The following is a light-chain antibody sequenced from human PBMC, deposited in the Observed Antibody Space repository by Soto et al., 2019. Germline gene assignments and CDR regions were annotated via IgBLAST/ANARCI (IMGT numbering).Light chain of an antibody. CDR2: GAS. CDR3: QHYGRSAYT. CDR1: QSVSSNY. V-gene: IGKV3-20*01. Sequence: EIVLTQSPGTLSLSPGERATLSCRASQSVSSNYLAWYHQTPGQAPRLLIYGASSRATGIPDRFSGSGSGTDFTLTISRLEPEDFAVYYCQHYGRSAYTFGQGTTLEIK. J-gene: IGKJ2*01.